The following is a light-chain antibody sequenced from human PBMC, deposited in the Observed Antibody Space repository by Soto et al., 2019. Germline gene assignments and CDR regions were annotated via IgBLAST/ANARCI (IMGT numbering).Light chain of an antibody. J-gene: IGKJ4*01. V-gene: IGKV3-11*01. Sequence: EIVLTQSPATLSSSPGERATLSCRASQSVGDYLGWYQQKPGQAPRLLIYDASQRATGVPARFSASGSGTDFTRTISSLEPEDFAIYYCQQREDWPRAFGGGTKVEFK. CDR1: QSVGDY. CDR3: QQREDWPRA. CDR2: DAS.